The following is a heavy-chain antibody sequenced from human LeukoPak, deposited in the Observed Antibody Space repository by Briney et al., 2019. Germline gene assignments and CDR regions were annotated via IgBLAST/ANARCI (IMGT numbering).Heavy chain of an antibody. CDR3: AKAPGGCSSTSCYYRYYMDV. CDR1: GFTFSSYG. D-gene: IGHD2-2*01. Sequence: PGGSLRLSCAASGFTFSSYGMHWVRQAPGKGLEWVAFIRYDGSNKYYADSVKGRFTISRDNSKNTLYLQMNSLRAEDTAVYYCAKAPGGCSSTSCYYRYYMDVWGKGTTVTVSS. J-gene: IGHJ6*03. CDR2: IRYDGSNK. V-gene: IGHV3-30*02.